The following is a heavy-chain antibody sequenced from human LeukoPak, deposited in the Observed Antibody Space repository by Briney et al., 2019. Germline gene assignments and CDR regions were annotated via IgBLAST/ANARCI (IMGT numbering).Heavy chain of an antibody. CDR3: ARELISSRAAFHT. Sequence: KPSETLSLTCAVYGGSLNDYLWSWIRQPPGQGLEWIGEVGHSGTTNYNPSLKSRVTISVDTSKNQFSLKLNSVTGADTAVYFCARELISSRAAFHTWGQGTVVTVSS. J-gene: IGHJ3*02. V-gene: IGHV4-34*01. D-gene: IGHD3-16*02. CDR2: VGHSGTT. CDR1: GGSLNDYL.